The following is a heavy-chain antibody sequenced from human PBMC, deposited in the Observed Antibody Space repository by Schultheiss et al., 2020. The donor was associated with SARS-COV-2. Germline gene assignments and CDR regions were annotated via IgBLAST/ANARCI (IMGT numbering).Heavy chain of an antibody. J-gene: IGHJ4*02. CDR2: ISYDGSNK. D-gene: IGHD3-10*01. CDR3: AKGDYYGSGSYSAYFDY. CDR1: GFTFSSYA. Sequence: GGSLRLSCAASGFTFSSYAMHWVRQAPGKGLEWVAVISYDGSNKYYADSVKGRFTISRDNSKNTLYLQMNSLRAEDTAVYYCAKGDYYGSGSYSAYFDYWGQGTLVTVSS. V-gene: IGHV3-30-3*01.